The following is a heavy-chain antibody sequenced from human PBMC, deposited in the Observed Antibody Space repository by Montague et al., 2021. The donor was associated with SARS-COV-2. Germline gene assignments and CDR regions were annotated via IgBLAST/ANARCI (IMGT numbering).Heavy chain of an antibody. Sequence: SETLSLTCTVSGXSISSTDHYWAWMRQPPGKGLEWIASIFYSGSAYYNPSLKSRVTISVDTSKNLFSLQLNSVTPADTSVYYCARHLRVGNRWNGFEADYWGQGALSVSP. CDR1: GXSISSTDHY. CDR3: ARHLRVGNRWNGFEADY. V-gene: IGHV4-39*01. D-gene: IGHD1-1*01. J-gene: IGHJ4*02. CDR2: IFYSGSA.